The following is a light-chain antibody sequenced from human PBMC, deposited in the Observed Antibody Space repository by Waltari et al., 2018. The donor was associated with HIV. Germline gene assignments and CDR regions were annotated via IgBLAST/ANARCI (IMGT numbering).Light chain of an antibody. Sequence: EIVLTQSPVTLSLPPGERATLSCRASQSFDSDYLAWYQQKPGQSPRLLGYGASGSFTRAPGIPDRFRGSRSGTDFSVAISGLQPEDSAMYYCQQYASSPSTFGGGTKVEIK. CDR1: QSFDSDY. CDR3: QQYASSPST. V-gene: IGKV3-20*01. CDR2: GASGSF. J-gene: IGKJ4*01.